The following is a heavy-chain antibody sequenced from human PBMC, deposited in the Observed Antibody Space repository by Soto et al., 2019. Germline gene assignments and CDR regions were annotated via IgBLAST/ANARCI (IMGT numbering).Heavy chain of an antibody. V-gene: IGHV5-10-1*01. Sequence: PGESLKISCKGSGYSFAGYWITWVRQEPWKGLEWMGRIDPSDSQTYYSPSFRGHVTISVTKSITTVFLQWSSLRASDTAMYYCARQIYDSDTGPNFQYYFDSWGQGTPVTVSS. CDR1: GYSFAGYW. D-gene: IGHD3-22*01. CDR2: IDPSDSQT. CDR3: ARQIYDSDTGPNFQYYFDS. J-gene: IGHJ4*02.